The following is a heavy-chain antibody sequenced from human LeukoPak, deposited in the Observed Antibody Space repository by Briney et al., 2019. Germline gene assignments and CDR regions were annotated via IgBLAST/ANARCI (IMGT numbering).Heavy chain of an antibody. D-gene: IGHD2-21*01. J-gene: IGHJ4*02. V-gene: IGHV3-48*03. CDR3: ARGGAIPSFDY. Sequence: GGSLRLSCAASGFTFSSYEMNWVRQVPGKGLEWVSYISSSGSNIYYADSVKGRFTISRDNAKNSLYLQMNSLRAEDTAVYYCARGGAIPSFDYWGQGTLVTVSS. CDR2: ISSSGSNI. CDR1: GFTFSSYE.